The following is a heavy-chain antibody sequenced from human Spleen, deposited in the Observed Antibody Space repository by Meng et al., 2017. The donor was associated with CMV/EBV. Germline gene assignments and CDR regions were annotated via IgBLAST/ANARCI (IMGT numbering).Heavy chain of an antibody. Sequence: GGSLRLSCAASGFTFDDYTMHWVRQAPGKGLEWVSLISWDGGSTYYADSVKGRFTISRDNSKNSLYLQMNSLRAEDTALYYCARGPPYYYDSSGYYSGYFDYWGQGTLVTVSS. CDR2: ISWDGGST. CDR3: ARGPPYYYDSSGYYSGYFDY. J-gene: IGHJ4*02. D-gene: IGHD3-22*01. V-gene: IGHV3-43*01. CDR1: GFTFDDYT.